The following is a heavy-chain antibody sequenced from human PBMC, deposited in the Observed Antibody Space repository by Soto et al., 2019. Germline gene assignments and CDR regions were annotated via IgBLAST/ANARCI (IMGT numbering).Heavy chain of an antibody. CDR3: ARGAVAGYNWFDP. Sequence: QVQLVQSGAEVKKPGASVKVSCKASGYTFTSYGISWVRQAPGQGLEWMGWINTYNGNTNYAQKLQGRVTMTPETATSTAYMELRSLTSDDTAVYYCARGAVAGYNWFDPWGQGTLVTVSS. CDR1: GYTFTSYG. CDR2: INTYNGNT. D-gene: IGHD6-19*01. J-gene: IGHJ5*02. V-gene: IGHV1-18*01.